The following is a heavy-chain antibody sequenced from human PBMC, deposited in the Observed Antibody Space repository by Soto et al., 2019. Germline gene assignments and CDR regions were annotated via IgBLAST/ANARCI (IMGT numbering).Heavy chain of an antibody. CDR3: VAPRSPVPHPRSFYP. V-gene: IGHV3-23*01. D-gene: IGHD2-2*01. J-gene: IGHJ5*02. CDR1: GFKFSNFA. CDR2: IGSGSRGT. Sequence: GGSLRPSCAASGFKFSNFAMSWVRQAPGKGLEWVAAIGSGSRGTHYPDSVAGRFTISRDDSKNTLYLQMTSLTAADTAVYYCVAPRSPVPHPRSFYPWGQGTPVTVSS.